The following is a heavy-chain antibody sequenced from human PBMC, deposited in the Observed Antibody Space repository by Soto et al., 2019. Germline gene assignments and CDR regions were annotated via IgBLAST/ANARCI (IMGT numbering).Heavy chain of an antibody. J-gene: IGHJ4*02. D-gene: IGHD3-10*01. CDR2: IYYSGST. V-gene: IGHV4-59*01. CDR1: GGSISSYY. CDR3: ARVGVWLGKQIDY. Sequence: SETLSLTCTVSGGSISSYYWSWIRQPPGKGLEWIGYIYYSGSTNYNPSLKSRVTISVDTSKNQFSLKLSSVTAADTAVYYCARVGVWLGKQIDYWGQGTLVTVSS.